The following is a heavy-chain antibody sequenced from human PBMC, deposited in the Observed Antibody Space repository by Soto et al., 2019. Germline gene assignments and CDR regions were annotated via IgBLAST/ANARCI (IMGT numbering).Heavy chain of an antibody. CDR3: ARDAGYSYGPFDY. V-gene: IGHV3-48*02. CDR2: ISSSSSTI. Sequence: VGSLRLSCAASGFTFSSYSMNWVRQAPGKGLEWVSYISSSSSTIYYADSVKGRFTISRDNAKNSLYLQTNSLRDEDTAVYYCARDAGYSYGPFDYWGQGTLVTVSP. J-gene: IGHJ4*02. D-gene: IGHD5-18*01. CDR1: GFTFSSYS.